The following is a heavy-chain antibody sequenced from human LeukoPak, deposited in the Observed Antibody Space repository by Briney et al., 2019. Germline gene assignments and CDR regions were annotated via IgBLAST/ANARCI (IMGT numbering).Heavy chain of an antibody. D-gene: IGHD6-25*01. Sequence: PGGSLRLSCAASGFTFSWYGMNWVRQAPGKGLEWVSTITDKGANTYYADSVKGRFTISRDNSKSTLYLQLNSLRAEDTAVYYCAKDPGGRGNWFDPWGQGALVTVSS. CDR2: ITDKGANT. CDR1: GFTFSWYG. J-gene: IGHJ5*02. V-gene: IGHV3-23*01. CDR3: AKDPGGRGNWFDP.